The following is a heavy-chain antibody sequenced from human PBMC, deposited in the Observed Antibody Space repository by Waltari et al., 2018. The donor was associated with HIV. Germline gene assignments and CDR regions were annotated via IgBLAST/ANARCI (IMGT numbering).Heavy chain of an antibody. Sequence: EVQLVESGGGLVQPGGSLRLSCAASGFTFRNYWMHWVRQAPGKGLVWVSRIYTEGGTASYADSVKGRFTISRDNAKNTLYLQMNSLRAEDTAVYYCARRHSSVGILDSWGQGTLVTVSS. CDR1: GFTFRNYW. D-gene: IGHD6-19*01. CDR2: IYTEGGTA. V-gene: IGHV3-74*01. CDR3: ARRHSSVGILDS. J-gene: IGHJ4*02.